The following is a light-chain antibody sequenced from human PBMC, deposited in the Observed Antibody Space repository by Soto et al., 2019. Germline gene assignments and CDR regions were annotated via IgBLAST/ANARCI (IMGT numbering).Light chain of an antibody. Sequence: QYVRTQPRSVPASPGQSVTISCTGTSSDVGGHNYVSWYQQHAGKAPKLMISSVNKRPSGIPDRFSGSKSGNTASLTISGLQPEDEADYYCCSYAGSYTYVFGTGTKVTVL. CDR3: CSYAGSYTYV. V-gene: IGLV2-11*01. CDR1: SSDVGGHNY. J-gene: IGLJ1*01. CDR2: SVN.